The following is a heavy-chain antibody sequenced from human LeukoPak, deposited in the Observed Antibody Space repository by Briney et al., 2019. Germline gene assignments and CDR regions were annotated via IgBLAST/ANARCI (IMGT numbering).Heavy chain of an antibody. CDR3: ARSWYSSSYLDY. CDR2: IYYSGST. J-gene: IGHJ4*02. V-gene: IGHV4-59*01. CDR1: GGSISSYY. Sequence: SETLSLTCTVSGGSISSYYWSWIRQPPGKGLEWIGYIYYSGSTNHNPSLKSRVTISVDTSKNQFSLKLSFVTAADTAVYYCARSWYSSSYLDYWGQGTLVTVSS. D-gene: IGHD6-6*01.